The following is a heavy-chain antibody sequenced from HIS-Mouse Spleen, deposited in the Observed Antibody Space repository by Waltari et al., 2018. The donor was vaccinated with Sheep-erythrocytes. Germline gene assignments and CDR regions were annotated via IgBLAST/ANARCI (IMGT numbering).Heavy chain of an antibody. D-gene: IGHD1-7*01. CDR3: ARDSNWNYAFDI. Sequence: EVQLVESGGGLVQPGGSLRLSCAASGFTVSSNYMRLVRQAPGKGLEWVSVIYSGGSTYYADSVKGRFTISRDNSKNTLYLQMNSLRAEDTAVYYCARDSNWNYAFDIWGQGTMVTVSS. CDR1: GFTVSSNY. J-gene: IGHJ3*02. V-gene: IGHV3-66*01. CDR2: IYSGGST.